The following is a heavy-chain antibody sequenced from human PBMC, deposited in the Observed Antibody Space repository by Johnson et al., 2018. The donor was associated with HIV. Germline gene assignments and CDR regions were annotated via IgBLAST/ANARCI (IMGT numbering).Heavy chain of an antibody. CDR1: GFTFNDHW. Sequence: VQLVESGGGSVKPGDSLRLSCAASGFTFNDHWMQWVRQAPGKGLVWVSRINGDGSRTSYADSVKGRFTISRDNSKNTLYLQMKSLRAEDTAVYYCAELSGFGDYDDGALDIWSQGTMVSVSS. CDR2: INGDGSRT. D-gene: IGHD4-17*01. CDR3: AELSGFGDYDDGALDI. V-gene: IGHV3-74*02. J-gene: IGHJ3*02.